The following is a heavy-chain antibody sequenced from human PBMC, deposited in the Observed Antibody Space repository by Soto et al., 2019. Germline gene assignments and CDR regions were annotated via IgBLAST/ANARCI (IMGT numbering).Heavy chain of an antibody. Sequence: QVQLVESGGGVVQPGRSQRLSCAASGFTFSSYGMHWVRQAPGKGLEWVAVIWYDGSNKYYADSVKGRFTISRDNSKNTLYLQMNSLRAEDTAVYYCARVWGRERAPDYWGQGTLVTVSS. CDR2: IWYDGSNK. D-gene: IGHD7-27*01. CDR3: ARVWGRERAPDY. V-gene: IGHV3-33*01. CDR1: GFTFSSYG. J-gene: IGHJ4*02.